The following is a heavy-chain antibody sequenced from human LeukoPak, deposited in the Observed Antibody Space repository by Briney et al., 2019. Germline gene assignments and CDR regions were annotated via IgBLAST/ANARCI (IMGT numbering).Heavy chain of an antibody. V-gene: IGHV4-34*01. CDR2: INHSGRT. D-gene: IGHD6-13*01. CDR3: ARLYIGGYSRSTNYNWFDL. J-gene: IGHJ5*02. Sequence: PSETLSLTCAVYGDSFSGYYCRWVRQPPGKGLGWLGEINHSGRTNYNPSIKSRVTISVDTSKNQFSLNLPSVTAAEPAVYYCARLYIGGYSRSTNYNWFDLWGQGTLVTVSS. CDR1: GDSFSGYY.